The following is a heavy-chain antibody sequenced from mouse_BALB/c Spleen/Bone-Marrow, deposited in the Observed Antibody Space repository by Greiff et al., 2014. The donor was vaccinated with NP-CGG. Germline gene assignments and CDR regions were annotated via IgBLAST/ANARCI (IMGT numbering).Heavy chain of an antibody. D-gene: IGHD4-1*01. CDR2: ILPGSGNI. V-gene: IGHV1-9*01. CDR3: ARGDWDFAMDY. J-gene: IGHJ4*01. CDR1: GYTFSSYW. Sequence: VKISCKATGYTFSSYWIEWVKQRPGHGLEWIGEILPGSGNIYFNEKVKGRATFTADTSATRAYMQLSSLTSEDSAVYYCARGDWDFAMDYWGQGSSVTVSS.